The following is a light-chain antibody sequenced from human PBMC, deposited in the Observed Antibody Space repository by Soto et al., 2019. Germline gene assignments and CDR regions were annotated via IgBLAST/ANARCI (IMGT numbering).Light chain of an antibody. CDR2: GTD. Sequence: VLTQPPSASGTPGQRVTISCSGSSSNIGINTVNWYQHLPGTAPQLLIYGTDQRPSGVPDRFSASKSGTSASLAITGLQSEDEADYYCAAWDHSLNGSVCGTGPNSAVL. V-gene: IGLV1-44*01. CDR3: AAWDHSLNGSV. J-gene: IGLJ1*01. CDR1: SSNIGINT.